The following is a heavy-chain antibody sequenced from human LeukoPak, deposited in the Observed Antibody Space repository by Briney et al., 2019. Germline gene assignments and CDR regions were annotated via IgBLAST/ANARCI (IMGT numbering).Heavy chain of an antibody. V-gene: IGHV4-30-2*01. J-gene: IGHJ3*02. Sequence: SETLSLTCAVSGGSISSGGYSWSWIWQPPGKGLEWIGYIYHSGSTYYNPSLKSRVTISVDRSKNQFSLKLSSVTAADTAVYYCARAQYCSGGSCYSDAFDIWGQGTMVTVSS. CDR1: GGSISSGGYS. D-gene: IGHD2-15*01. CDR3: ARAQYCSGGSCYSDAFDI. CDR2: IYHSGST.